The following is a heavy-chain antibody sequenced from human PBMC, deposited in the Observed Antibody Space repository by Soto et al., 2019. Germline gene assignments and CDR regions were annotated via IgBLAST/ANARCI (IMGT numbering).Heavy chain of an antibody. D-gene: IGHD2-8*01. CDR1: GFTFITYG. CDR2: ISSDGSKK. CDR3: AKEFCTNGVCYGDPMDV. J-gene: IGHJ6*02. Sequence: QVQLVESGGGVVQPGRSLRLSCAASGFTFITYGMHWVRQAPGMGLEWVALISSDGSKKYYADSVKGRFTISRDNSKNTLFLQMNSLRAEDTAVYYCAKEFCTNGVCYGDPMDVWGQGTTVTVAS. V-gene: IGHV3-30*18.